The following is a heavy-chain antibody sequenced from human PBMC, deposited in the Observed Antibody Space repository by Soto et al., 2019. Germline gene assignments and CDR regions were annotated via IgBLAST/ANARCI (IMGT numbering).Heavy chain of an antibody. V-gene: IGHV1-69*13. J-gene: IGHJ6*02. CDR1: GGTFSSYA. D-gene: IGHD6-13*01. CDR3: AREWGQQLDVASFDYYYGMDV. CDR2: IIPIFGTA. Sequence: GASVKVSCKASGGTFSSYAISWVRQAPGQGLEWMGGIIPIFGTANYAQKFQGRVTITADESTSTAYMELSSLRSEDTAVYYCAREWGQQLDVASFDYYYGMDVWGQGTTVTVSS.